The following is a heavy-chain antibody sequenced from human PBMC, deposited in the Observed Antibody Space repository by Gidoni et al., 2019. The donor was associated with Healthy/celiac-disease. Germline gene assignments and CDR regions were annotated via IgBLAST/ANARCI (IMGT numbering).Heavy chain of an antibody. CDR1: GGSFSGYY. V-gene: IGHV4-34*01. CDR2: INHSGST. Sequence: QVQLQQWGAGLLKPSETLSRTCAVYGGSFSGYYWSWFRQPPGKGLEWIGEINHSGSTNYNPSLKSRVTISVDTSKNQFSLNVSSVTAADTAVYYCARGGGPRWFDPWGQGTLVTVSS. J-gene: IGHJ5*02. CDR3: ARGGGPRWFDP.